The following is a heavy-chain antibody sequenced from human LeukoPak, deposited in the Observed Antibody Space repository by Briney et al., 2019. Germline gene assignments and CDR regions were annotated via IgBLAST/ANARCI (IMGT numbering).Heavy chain of an antibody. J-gene: IGHJ4*02. V-gene: IGHV1-2*06. CDR3: ARVVSGSYLDY. CDR1: GYTFTGYY. CDR2: INPNSGGS. D-gene: IGHD1-26*01. Sequence: ASVKVSCKASGYTFTGYYMHWVRQAPGQGLEWMGRINPNSGGSNYAQKFQGRVTMTRDTSISTAYMELSRLRSDDTAVYYCARVVSGSYLDYWGQGTLVTVSS.